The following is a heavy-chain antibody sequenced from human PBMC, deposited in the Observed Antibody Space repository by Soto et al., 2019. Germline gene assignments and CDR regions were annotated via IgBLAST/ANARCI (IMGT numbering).Heavy chain of an antibody. V-gene: IGHV3-30*18. D-gene: IGHD6-19*01. J-gene: IGHJ4*02. CDR3: AKGGQQWLVTSDFNY. CDR2: VSHDGRNT. Sequence: VQLVESGGGVVQPGRSLRLSCAASGFTFSDYAMHWVRQAPGKGLEWVAVVSHDGRNTHYADSVKGRFTISRDSSKNTVTLEMTSQRAEDRAVYYCAKGGQQWLVTSDFNYWGQRALGTVSS. CDR1: GFTFSDYA.